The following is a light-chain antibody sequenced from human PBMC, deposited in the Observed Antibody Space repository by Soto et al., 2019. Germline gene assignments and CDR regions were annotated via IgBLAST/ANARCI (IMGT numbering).Light chain of an antibody. V-gene: IGLV2-14*01. J-gene: IGLJ2*01. CDR2: DVG. CDR1: SSDVGGYKQ. Sequence: QSALTQPASVSGPPGQSITISCTGTSSDVGGYKQVSWYQQHPGKAPKLIIYDVGDRPSGVSNRFSGSKSGNTASLTISGLQAEDEADYHCSSHTSISTHVVFGGGTKLTVL. CDR3: SSHTSISTHVV.